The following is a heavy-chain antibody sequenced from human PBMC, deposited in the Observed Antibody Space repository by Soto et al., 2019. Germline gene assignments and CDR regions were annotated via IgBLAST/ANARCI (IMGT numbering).Heavy chain of an antibody. Sequence: SETLSLTCNVSGAYVTTYYCSWIRQSPGKGLEWIGYISNSGNTNYNPSLKSRVTISLDTSKNHFSLKMRSVTAADTAVYYCARRGRPWYRWFDPCGQGTLVTLSS. CDR3: ARRGRPWYRWFDP. CDR1: GAYVTTYY. V-gene: IGHV4-59*02. D-gene: IGHD6-13*01. J-gene: IGHJ5*02. CDR2: ISNSGNT.